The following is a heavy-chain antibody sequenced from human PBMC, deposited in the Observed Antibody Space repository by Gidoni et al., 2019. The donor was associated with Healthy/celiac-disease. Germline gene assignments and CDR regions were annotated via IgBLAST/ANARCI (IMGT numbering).Heavy chain of an antibody. CDR1: GGSISSTTW. CDR3: ARARGYGYDYYVWTS. D-gene: IGHD5-18*01. CDR2: IYHSGST. V-gene: IGHV4-4*02. J-gene: IGHJ6*02. Sequence: QVQLQASGPGLVKPSGTLSLTCAVSGGSISSTTWWSWVRPPPGKGLEWIGEIYHSGSTNYNPSLKSRVTISVDKSKNQFSLKLSSVTAADTAVYYCARARGYGYDYYVWTSGAKGPRSPSP.